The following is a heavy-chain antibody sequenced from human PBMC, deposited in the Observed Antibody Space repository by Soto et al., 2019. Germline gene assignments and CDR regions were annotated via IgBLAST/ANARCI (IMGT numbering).Heavy chain of an antibody. V-gene: IGHV3-23*01. J-gene: IGHJ6*02. CDR2: ISDSGGST. Sequence: PXESLSLSCAASGFTFSSYSMNGVRQAPGKGLEWVSVISDSGGSTYYADSVKGRFTISRDNSKNTLYLQMDSLRAEDTAVYYCAKDADIVVVVAANAEYYYGMDVWGQGTTVTVS. D-gene: IGHD2-15*01. CDR3: AKDADIVVVVAANAEYYYGMDV. CDR1: GFTFSSYS.